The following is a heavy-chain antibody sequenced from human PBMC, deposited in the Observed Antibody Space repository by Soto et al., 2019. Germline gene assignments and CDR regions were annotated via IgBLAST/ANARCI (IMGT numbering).Heavy chain of an antibody. CDR2: IWHDGSNK. CDR1: GFTFSTFA. V-gene: IGHV3-33*01. CDR3: ARAGLSIVGAKSFYYGMDV. J-gene: IGHJ6*02. D-gene: IGHD1-26*01. Sequence: QEQLVESGGGVVQPGRSLRLSCAASGFTFSTFAMHWVHQAPCKGLEWVAVIWHDGSNKYYADSVTGRSTISRDNSKDTLYLQRDNLRDGDTAVYYCARAGLSIVGAKSFYYGMDVWGQGTTVTVSS.